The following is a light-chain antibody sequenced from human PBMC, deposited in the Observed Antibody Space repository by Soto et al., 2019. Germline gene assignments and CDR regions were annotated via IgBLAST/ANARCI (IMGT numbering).Light chain of an antibody. V-gene: IGKV3-20*01. CDR2: AAS. J-gene: IGKJ3*01. CDR1: QSVSVNS. CDR3: HQYGGSPCA. Sequence: EIVLTQSQGTLSLYPGERATLSCRASQSVSVNSLAWYQQKGGQAPRFLSYAASTRATGVPDRFSGTGSGTDFALTISRLETDDSAVYYCHQYGGSPCAFGPGTKVDI.